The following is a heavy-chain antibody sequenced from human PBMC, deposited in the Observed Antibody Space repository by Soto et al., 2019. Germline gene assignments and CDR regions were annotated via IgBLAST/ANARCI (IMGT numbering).Heavy chain of an antibody. CDR3: ARGRRFYYGSGSYYNPIDY. D-gene: IGHD3-10*01. CDR2: INHSGST. J-gene: IGHJ4*02. CDR1: GGSFSGYY. Sequence: ETLSLTCAVYGGSFSGYYWSWIRQPPGKGLEWIGEINHSGSTNYNPSLKSRVTISVDTSKNQFSLKLSSVTAADTAVYYCARGRRFYYGSGSYYNPIDYWGQGTLVTVSS. V-gene: IGHV4-34*01.